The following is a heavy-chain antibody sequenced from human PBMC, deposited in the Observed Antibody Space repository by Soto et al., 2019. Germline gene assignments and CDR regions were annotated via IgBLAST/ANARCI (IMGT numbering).Heavy chain of an antibody. D-gene: IGHD3-22*01. J-gene: IGHJ3*02. CDR2: INHSGST. CDR3: ARGTQVYPTYYYDSSGSPPGI. V-gene: IGHV4-34*01. CDR1: GGSFSGYY. Sequence: SETLSLTCAVYGGSFSGYYWSWMRQPPGKGLEWIGEINHSGSTNYNPSLKSRVTISVDTSKNQFSLKLSSVTAADTAVYYCARGTQVYPTYYYDSSGSPPGIWGQGTMVTVSS.